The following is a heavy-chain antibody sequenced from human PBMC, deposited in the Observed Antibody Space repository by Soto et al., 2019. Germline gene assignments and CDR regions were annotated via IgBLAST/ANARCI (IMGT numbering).Heavy chain of an antibody. J-gene: IGHJ4*02. CDR3: AKVDTLVLEGSLDY. CDR1: GFTFYDYA. CDR2: ISWNSGSI. Sequence: GGSLRLSCAASGFTFYDYAMHWVRQAPGKGLEWVSGISWNSGSIGYADSVKGRFTISRDNAKNSLYLQMNSLRAEDTALYYCAKVDTLVLEGSLDYWGQGTLVTVSS. V-gene: IGHV3-9*01. D-gene: IGHD3-3*01.